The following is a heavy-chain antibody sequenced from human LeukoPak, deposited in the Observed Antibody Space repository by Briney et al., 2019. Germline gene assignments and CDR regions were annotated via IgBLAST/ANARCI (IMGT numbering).Heavy chain of an antibody. Sequence: ASVKVSCKASGYTFTDYYMHWVRQAPGQGLEWMGGIIPIFGTANYAQKFQGRVTITADKSTSTAYMELSSLRSEDTAVYYCARTIFGVVSYYYYMDVWGKGTTVTVSS. CDR1: GYTFTDYY. J-gene: IGHJ6*03. CDR3: ARTIFGVVSYYYYMDV. V-gene: IGHV1-69*06. D-gene: IGHD3-3*01. CDR2: IIPIFGTA.